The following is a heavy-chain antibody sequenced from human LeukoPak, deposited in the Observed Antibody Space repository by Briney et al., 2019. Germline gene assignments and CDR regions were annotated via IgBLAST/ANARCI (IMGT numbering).Heavy chain of an antibody. D-gene: IGHD3-22*01. Sequence: WASVKVSCKSSGYTFTSYCMRWVRQAPGQGLEWMGWISAYNGNTHYAQKIKGRVKMNTDTSTSTAYMELRSQRSDDTAVYYCARDEARYSSGYYPNWFDPWGQGTLVTVSS. CDR2: ISAYNGNT. CDR1: GYTFTSYC. CDR3: ARDEARYSSGYYPNWFDP. J-gene: IGHJ5*02. V-gene: IGHV1-18*01.